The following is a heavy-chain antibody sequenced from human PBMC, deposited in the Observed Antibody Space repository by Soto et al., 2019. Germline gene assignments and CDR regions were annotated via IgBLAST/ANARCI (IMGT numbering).Heavy chain of an antibody. CDR2: INHSGST. CDR3: ARGVTYYRVTTGIDY. V-gene: IGHV4-34*01. D-gene: IGHD4-17*01. J-gene: IGHJ4*02. CDR1: GDSFSGYY. Sequence: PSETLSLTCAAYGDSFSGYYCSWIRPPPGKGLEWIGEINHSGSTNYNPSLKSRVTISVDTSKNQCSLKLSSVTAADTAVYYCARGVTYYRVTTGIDYWGQGTLVTVSS.